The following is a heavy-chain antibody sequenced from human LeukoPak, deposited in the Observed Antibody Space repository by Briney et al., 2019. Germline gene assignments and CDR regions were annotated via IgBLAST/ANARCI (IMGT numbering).Heavy chain of an antibody. D-gene: IGHD2-15*01. CDR1: GGSISSYY. CDR2: IYYSGST. CDR3: ARDLAARYCSGGSCYSGWFDP. V-gene: IGHV4-59*01. Sequence: PSETLSLTCTVSGGSISSYYWSWIRQPPGKGLEWIGYIYYSGSTNYNPSLKSRVTISVDTSKNQFSLKLSSVTAADTAVYYCARDLAARYCSGGSCYSGWFDPWGQGTLVTVSS. J-gene: IGHJ5*02.